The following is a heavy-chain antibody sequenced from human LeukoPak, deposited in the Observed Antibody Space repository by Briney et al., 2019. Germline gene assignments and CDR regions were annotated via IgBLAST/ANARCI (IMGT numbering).Heavy chain of an antibody. CDR2: MYYSGST. V-gene: IGHV4-59*08. J-gene: IGHJ4*02. Sequence: PSETLSLTCTVSGASISSYYWSWIRQPPGKGLEWIAFMYYSGSTNYNPSLKSRVTISVDTSKNQFSLKLRSVTAADKAVYYCARRSISGNSWDYFDYWGQGTLVTVSS. CDR3: ARRSISGNSWDYFDY. CDR1: GASISSYY. D-gene: IGHD4-23*01.